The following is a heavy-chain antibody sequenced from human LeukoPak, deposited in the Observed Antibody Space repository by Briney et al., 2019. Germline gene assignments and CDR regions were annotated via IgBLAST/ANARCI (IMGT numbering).Heavy chain of an antibody. CDR2: ISSTGGTI. J-gene: IGHJ4*02. CDR1: GFTFRNYL. V-gene: IGHV3-23*01. D-gene: IGHD2-2*01. Sequence: PGGSLRLSCAASGFTFRNYLMNWVRQAPGKGLEWVSFISSTGGTIYYADSVKGRFTVSRDNSKNTVFLQMSSLRVEDTAVYYCANLGLSELRVPASQGNWGQGTLVTVSS. CDR3: ANLGLSELRVPASQGN.